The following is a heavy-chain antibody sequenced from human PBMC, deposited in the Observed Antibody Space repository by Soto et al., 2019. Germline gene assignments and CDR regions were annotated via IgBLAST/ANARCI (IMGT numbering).Heavy chain of an antibody. J-gene: IGHJ5*02. CDR3: ARDQLEGNWFDP. CDR2: MYHNENP. V-gene: IGHV4-30-2*01. Sequence: SETLSLTCAVSGGSISSGGYSWSWIRQPPGKGLEWIGYMYHNENPNYNPSLKSRVTISVDTSKNQFSLKLSSVTAADTAVYYCARDQLEGNWFDPWGQGTLVTVS. CDR1: GGSISSGGYS. D-gene: IGHD1-1*01.